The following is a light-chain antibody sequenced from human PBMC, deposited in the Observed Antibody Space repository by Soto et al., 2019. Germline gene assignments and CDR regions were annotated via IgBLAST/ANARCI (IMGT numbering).Light chain of an antibody. CDR3: QQSYSTPRIT. V-gene: IGKV1-39*01. CDR2: DAS. J-gene: IGKJ5*01. CDR1: QDISNY. Sequence: DIQMTQSPSSLSASVGDRVTITCQASQDISNYLNWYQQKPGEAPKLLIYDASNLETGVPSRFSGSGSGTDFTLTISSLQPEDFATYYCQQSYSTPRITFGQGTRLEIK.